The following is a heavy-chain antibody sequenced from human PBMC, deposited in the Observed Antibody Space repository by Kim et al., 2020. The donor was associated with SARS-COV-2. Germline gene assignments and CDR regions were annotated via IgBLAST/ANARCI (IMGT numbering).Heavy chain of an antibody. CDR3: VRGGPHDCGEDFFDF. V-gene: IGHV3-53*01. Sequence: GGSLRLSCAASGFLVSNNYMSWVRQAPGKGLEWVSLIYIGGNTYYPDSVRGRLTISTDNSKNTLYLQKKSLGADDTAAYYCVRGGPHDCGEDFFDFWGQG. CDR2: IYIGGNT. CDR1: GFLVSNNY. J-gene: IGHJ3*01. D-gene: IGHD2-21*01.